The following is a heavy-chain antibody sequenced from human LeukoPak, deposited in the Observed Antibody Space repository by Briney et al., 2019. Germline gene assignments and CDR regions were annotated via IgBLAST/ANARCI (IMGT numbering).Heavy chain of an antibody. V-gene: IGHV3-21*06. CDR2: IGPTGSDR. CDR1: GLTFSTSG. CDR3: ATETNGRHYDY. J-gene: IGHJ4*02. D-gene: IGHD1-14*01. Sequence: GGSLRLSCTASGLTFSTSGFNWVRQAPGKGLEWVASIGPTGSDRYHADSIKGRFTISRDNTNNFLYLQMNSLRAEDTAVYYCATETNGRHYDYWGQGTLLTVSS.